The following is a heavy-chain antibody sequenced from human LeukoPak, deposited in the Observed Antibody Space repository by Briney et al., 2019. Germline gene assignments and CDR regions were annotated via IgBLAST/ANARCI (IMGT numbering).Heavy chain of an antibody. J-gene: IGHJ4*02. V-gene: IGHV3-48*01. D-gene: IGHD2-2*01. Sequence: GGSLRLSCAASGFTFSSYGMHWVRQAPGKGLEWVSYISGNTGHTDYADSVKGRFTISRDHSKNTLYLQMNSLRAEDTAVYYCAKDRGIEYCSGNSCLGPFDCWGQGTLVTVSS. CDR1: GFTFSSYG. CDR2: ISGNTGHT. CDR3: AKDRGIEYCSGNSCLGPFDC.